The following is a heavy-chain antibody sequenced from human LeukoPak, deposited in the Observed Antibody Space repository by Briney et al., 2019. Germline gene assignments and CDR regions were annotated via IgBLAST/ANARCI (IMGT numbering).Heavy chain of an antibody. Sequence: PAETLSLTCTVSGGSISIYYWSWLRQPAGKGLEGLGRIYTSGSTNYNPSLKSRVPMSVDTSKNQFSLKLSSVTAADTAVYYCARVISVSGYYYLDYGGQGTLVTVS. CDR2: IYTSGST. V-gene: IGHV4-4*07. D-gene: IGHD3-22*01. J-gene: IGHJ4*02. CDR3: ARVISVSGYYYLDY. CDR1: GGSISIYY.